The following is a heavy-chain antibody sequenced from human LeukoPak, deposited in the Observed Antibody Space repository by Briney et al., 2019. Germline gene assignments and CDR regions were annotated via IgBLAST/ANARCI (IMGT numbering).Heavy chain of an antibody. D-gene: IGHD4-17*01. CDR3: AKEQKRTVTSGMDV. Sequence: GGSLRLSCAASGFTFSSYSMNWVRQAPGKGLEWVSSISSSSSYIYYADSVKGRFTISRDNAKNSLYLQMNSLRAEDTAVYYCAKEQKRTVTSGMDVWGQGTTVTVSS. J-gene: IGHJ6*02. V-gene: IGHV3-21*01. CDR2: ISSSSSYI. CDR1: GFTFSSYS.